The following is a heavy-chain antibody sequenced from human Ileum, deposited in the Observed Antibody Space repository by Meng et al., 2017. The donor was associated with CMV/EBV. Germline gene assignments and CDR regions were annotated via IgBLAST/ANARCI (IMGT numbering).Heavy chain of an antibody. CDR3: ARGFHFYDSSGYYYMAYYFDY. Sequence: TTCGINWVRQAPGQGLEWMGWISAYNGNTKYAQNLQGRVTMTTNTSTSTAYMELRSLRSDDTALYYCARGFHFYDSSGYYYMAYYFDYWGQGTLVTVSS. CDR2: ISAYNGNT. D-gene: IGHD3-22*01. J-gene: IGHJ4*02. CDR1: TTCG. V-gene: IGHV1-18*01.